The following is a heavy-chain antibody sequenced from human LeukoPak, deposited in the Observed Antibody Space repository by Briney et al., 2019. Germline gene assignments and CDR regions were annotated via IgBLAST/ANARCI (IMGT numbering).Heavy chain of an antibody. CDR2: MFDRGSP. D-gene: IGHD1-1*01. V-gene: IGHV4-4*09. Sequence: SETLSLTCSVSGGSINGYSWGWVRQPPGKGLECIGYMFDRGSPIHHPSLQNRVTTSVDTSKNELSLRLTSVTAADTAVYYCARRIQLWSYWHFDLWGRGTLVTVSS. CDR1: GGSINGYS. CDR3: ARRIQLWSYWHFDL. J-gene: IGHJ2*01.